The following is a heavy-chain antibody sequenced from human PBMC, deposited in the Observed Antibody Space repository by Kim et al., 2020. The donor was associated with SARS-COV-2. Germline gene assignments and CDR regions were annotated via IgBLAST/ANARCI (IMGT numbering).Heavy chain of an antibody. CDR3: ARERRITMVRGYFYYYMDV. V-gene: IGHV4-31*11. J-gene: IGHJ6*03. D-gene: IGHD3-10*01. CDR1: GGSISSGGSGGYY. CDR2: MHFSGST. Sequence: SETLSLTCVVSGGSISSGGSGGYYWNWVRQHPGKGLEWIGNMHFSGSTYYNPSLKSRLNISADTSKNQFSLKLSSVSAADTAVYFCARERRITMVRGYFYYYMDV.